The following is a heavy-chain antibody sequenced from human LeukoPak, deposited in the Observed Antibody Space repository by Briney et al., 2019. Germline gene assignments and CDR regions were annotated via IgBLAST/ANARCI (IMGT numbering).Heavy chain of an antibody. J-gene: IGHJ3*02. CDR1: GGSISSSSYY. V-gene: IGHV4-39*02. Sequence: SETLSLTCTVSGGSISSSSYYWGWIRQPPGKGLEWIGSIYYSGSTYYNPSLKSRVTISVDTSKKQFSLKLSSVTAADTALYYCAREDCIITSCDDKNAFDIWGQGTMVTVSS. CDR3: AREDCIITSCDDKNAFDI. CDR2: IYYSGST. D-gene: IGHD2-2*01.